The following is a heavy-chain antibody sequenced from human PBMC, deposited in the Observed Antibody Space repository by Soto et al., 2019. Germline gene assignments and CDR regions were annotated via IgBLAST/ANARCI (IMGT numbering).Heavy chain of an antibody. Sequence: EVQLLESGGGLVQPGGSLRLSCAVSGFTFGSYAMSWVRQAPGKGLEWVSGIGGSGGSTYYADSVKGRFTSSRDNSKNKLYLQMNSLRVEEKAVYYCAKAKYSGYDLSLNFDYWGQGTLATVSS. J-gene: IGHJ4*02. CDR2: IGGSGGST. D-gene: IGHD5-12*01. CDR1: GFTFGSYA. V-gene: IGHV3-23*01. CDR3: AKAKYSGYDLSLNFDY.